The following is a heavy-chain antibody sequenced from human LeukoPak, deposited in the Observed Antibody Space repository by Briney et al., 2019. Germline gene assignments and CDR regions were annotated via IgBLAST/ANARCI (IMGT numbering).Heavy chain of an antibody. CDR3: ARASGGSCYDY. CDR1: GFTFSTYY. CDR2: ITTSSDI. V-gene: IGHV3-69-1*01. J-gene: IGHJ4*02. D-gene: IGHD2-15*01. Sequence: PGGSLRLSCVASGFTFSTYYMNWVRQAPGKGLEWVSSITTSSDIYYADSVKGRFTISRDDAKNSLYLQMNSLRAEDTAVYYCARASGGSCYDYWGQGTLVTVSS.